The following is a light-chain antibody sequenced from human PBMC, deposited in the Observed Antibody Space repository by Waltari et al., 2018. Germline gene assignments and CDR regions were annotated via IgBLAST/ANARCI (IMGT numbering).Light chain of an antibody. Sequence: DIQMTQSPSTLSASVGDRVTITCRASQSIRSWLAWYQQKPGRSPKLLIYKASSLESGVPSRFSGSGSGTEFTLTISSLQPDDFATYFCQHYNSYPFTFGGGTKVEI. CDR3: QHYNSYPFT. J-gene: IGKJ4*01. CDR2: KAS. V-gene: IGKV1-5*03. CDR1: QSIRSW.